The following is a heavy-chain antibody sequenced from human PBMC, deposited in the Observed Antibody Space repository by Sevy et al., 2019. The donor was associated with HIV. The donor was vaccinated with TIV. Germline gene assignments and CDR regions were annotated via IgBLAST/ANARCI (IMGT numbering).Heavy chain of an antibody. V-gene: IGHV3-30-3*01. J-gene: IGHJ3*02. CDR1: GFTFSSYA. CDR3: ARDADDYSSYVWGAFDI. D-gene: IGHD4-4*01. CDR2: ISYDGSNK. Sequence: GGSLRLSCAASGFTFSSYAMHWVRQAPGKGLEWVAVISYDGSNKYYADSVKGRFTISRDNSKNTLYLQMNSLRAEDTAVYDCARDADDYSSYVWGAFDIWGQGTMVTVSS.